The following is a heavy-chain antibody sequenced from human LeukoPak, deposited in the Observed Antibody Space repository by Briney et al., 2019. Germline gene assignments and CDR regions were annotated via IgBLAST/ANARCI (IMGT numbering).Heavy chain of an antibody. CDR1: GFTFSSFW. J-gene: IGHJ4*02. CDR3: ARGRWGSGYYFDY. D-gene: IGHD6-25*01. V-gene: IGHV3-7*01. CDR2: IKQDGTDK. Sequence: PGGSLRLSCEASGFTFSSFWMTWVRQAPGKRLEYVANIKQDGTDKYYVGSVKGRFTISRDNAKNSLYLQMSSLRAEDTAAYYCARGRWGSGYYFDYWGQGTPVTVSS.